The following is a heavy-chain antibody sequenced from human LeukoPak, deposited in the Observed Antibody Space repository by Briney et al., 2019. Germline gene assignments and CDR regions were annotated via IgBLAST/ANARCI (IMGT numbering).Heavy chain of an antibody. Sequence: ASVKVSCKASGYTFTSCAINWVRQVPGQGLEWMGWINANSGGTNYAQKFQGRVTMTRDTSISTAYMELSRLTSDDSAVYYCARDYSSGYYDTSGYYYYMDVWGKGTTVTVSS. V-gene: IGHV1-2*02. D-gene: IGHD3-22*01. CDR3: ARDYSSGYYDTSGYYYYMDV. CDR2: INANSGGT. J-gene: IGHJ6*03. CDR1: GYTFTSCA.